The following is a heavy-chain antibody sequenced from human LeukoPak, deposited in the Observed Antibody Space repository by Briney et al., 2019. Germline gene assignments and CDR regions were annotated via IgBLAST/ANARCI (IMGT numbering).Heavy chain of an antibody. CDR3: AKELREWELPTYYFDY. V-gene: IGHV3-43*02. CDR2: ISGDGGST. D-gene: IGHD1-26*01. Sequence: GGSLRLSCAASGFTFDDYAMHWVRQAPGKGLEWVSLISGDGGSTYYADSVKGRFTISRGNSKNSLYLQMNSLRTEDTALYYCAKELREWELPTYYFDYWGQGTLVTVSS. CDR1: GFTFDDYA. J-gene: IGHJ4*02.